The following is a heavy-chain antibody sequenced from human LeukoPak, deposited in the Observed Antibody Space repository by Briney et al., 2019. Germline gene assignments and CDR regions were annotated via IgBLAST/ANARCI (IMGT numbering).Heavy chain of an antibody. CDR3: ARALHYYDSSGYYTWDY. CDR1: GFTVSRNY. Sequence: GGSLRLSCAASGFTVSRNYMSWVRQAPGKGLEWVSVIYSGGSTYYADSVTGRFTISRDNSKNTLYLQLNSLRAEDTAVYYCARALHYYDSSGYYTWDYWGQGTLVTVSS. CDR2: IYSGGST. V-gene: IGHV3-53*01. D-gene: IGHD3-22*01. J-gene: IGHJ4*02.